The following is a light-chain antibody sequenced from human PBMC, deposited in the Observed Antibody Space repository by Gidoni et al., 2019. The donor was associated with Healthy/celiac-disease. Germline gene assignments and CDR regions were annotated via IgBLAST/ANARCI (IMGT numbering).Light chain of an antibody. CDR3: AAWDDSLNGYV. V-gene: IGLV1-44*01. CDR1: RSNLGSNT. J-gene: IGLJ1*01. Sequence: QSVLTQPPSASGTPGQRVTIPCSGSRSNLGSNTVNWYQQLPGTAPKPLIYSNNQRPSGVPDRFSGSKSGTSASLAISGLQSEDEADYYCAAWDDSLNGYVFGTGTKVTVL. CDR2: SNN.